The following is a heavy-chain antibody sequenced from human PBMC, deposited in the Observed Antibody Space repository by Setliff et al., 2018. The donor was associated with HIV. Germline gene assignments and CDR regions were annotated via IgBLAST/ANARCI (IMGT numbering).Heavy chain of an antibody. D-gene: IGHD5-12*01. CDR2: IIPFFRTT. J-gene: IGHJ4*02. Sequence: SVKVSCKASGGTFSTYSMNWVRQAPGQGLEWMGGIIPFFRTTNYAQKFQGRVTVTADISTSTAYMELRSLRSDDTAVYYCARVGNNRLQFFDHWGQGTLVTVS. V-gene: IGHV1-69*06. CDR3: ARVGNNRLQFFDH. CDR1: GGTFSTYS.